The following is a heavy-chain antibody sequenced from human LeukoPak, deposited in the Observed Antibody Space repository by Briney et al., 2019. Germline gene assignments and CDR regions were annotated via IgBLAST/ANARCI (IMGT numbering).Heavy chain of an antibody. CDR3: ARDDSSQALDY. J-gene: IGHJ4*02. CDR1: GGTFSSYA. D-gene: IGHD6-19*01. CDR2: IIPIFGTA. V-gene: IGHV1-69*06. Sequence: SAKDSCKASGGTFSSYAISWVRPAPGQGLEWMGRIIPIFGTANYAQTFQGRVTITADKSTSTAYMELSSLRSEDTAVYYCARDDSSQALDYWGQGTLVTVSS.